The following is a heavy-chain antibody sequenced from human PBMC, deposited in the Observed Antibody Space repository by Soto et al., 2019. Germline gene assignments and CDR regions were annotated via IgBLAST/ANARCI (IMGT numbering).Heavy chain of an antibody. D-gene: IGHD3-10*01. CDR1: GGSISSSTYY. V-gene: IGHV4-39*01. CDR2: IYYSGST. J-gene: IGHJ4*02. Sequence: SETLSLTCTVSGGSISSSTYYWGWIRQPPGEGLEWIGSIYYSGSTYYNPSLKSRVTISVDTSKNQFSLRLSSVTAADTAVYYCARPAGSFLVYYFDYWGQGTLVTVSS. CDR3: ARPAGSFLVYYFDY.